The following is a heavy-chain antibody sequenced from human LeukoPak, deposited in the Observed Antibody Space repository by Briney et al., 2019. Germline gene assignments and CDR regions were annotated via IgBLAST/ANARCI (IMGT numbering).Heavy chain of an antibody. V-gene: IGHV3-7*01. CDR1: GFTFSSYW. J-gene: IGHJ4*02. CDR2: IKQDGSEK. D-gene: IGHD3-10*01. Sequence: GGSLRLSCAASGFTFSSYWMSWVRQAPGKGLEWVANIKQDGSEKYYVDSVKGRFTISRDNAKNSPYLQMNSLRAEDTAVYYCARSGLRTWFGELLPVDYWGQGTLVTVSS. CDR3: ARSGLRTWFGELLPVDY.